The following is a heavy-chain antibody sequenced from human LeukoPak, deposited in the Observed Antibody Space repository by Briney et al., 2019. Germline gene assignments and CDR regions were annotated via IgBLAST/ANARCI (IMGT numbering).Heavy chain of an antibody. CDR1: GFTFSSYS. V-gene: IGHV3-21*01. CDR3: ARDRFYNWNSDYFDY. D-gene: IGHD1-7*01. Sequence: GGSLRLSCAASGFTFSSYSMNWVRQAPGKGLEWVSSISSSSSYIYYADSVKGRFTISRDNAKNSLYLQMNSLRAEDTAVYYCARDRFYNWNSDYFDYWGQGTLVTVSS. CDR2: ISSSSSYI. J-gene: IGHJ4*02.